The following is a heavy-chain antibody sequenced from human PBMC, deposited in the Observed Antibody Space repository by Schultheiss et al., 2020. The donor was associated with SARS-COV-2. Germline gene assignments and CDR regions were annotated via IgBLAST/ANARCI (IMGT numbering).Heavy chain of an antibody. CDR2: IYYSGST. D-gene: IGHD3-9*01. Sequence: SETLSLTCTVSGGSISSYYWSWIRQPPGKGLECIGYIYYSGSTNYNPSLKSRVTISVDTSKNQFSLKLSSVTAADTAVYYCARERVRYFDWLSPADAFDIWGQGTMVTVSS. CDR3: ARERVRYFDWLSPADAFDI. J-gene: IGHJ3*02. CDR1: GGSISSYY. V-gene: IGHV4-59*12.